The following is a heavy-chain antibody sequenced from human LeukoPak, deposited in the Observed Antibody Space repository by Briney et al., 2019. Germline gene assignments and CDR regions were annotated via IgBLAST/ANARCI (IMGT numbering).Heavy chain of an antibody. CDR3: ARDGRSRGNYMDV. V-gene: IGHV3-21*01. J-gene: IGHJ6*03. Sequence: GGSLRLSCASSGFTFSSYEMNWVRQAPGKGLEWVSSISSSSSYIYYADSVKGRFTISRDNDKNSLYLQMNSLRAEDTAVYYCARDGRSRGNYMDVWGKGTTVTVSS. CDR2: ISSSSSYI. CDR1: GFTFSSYE. D-gene: IGHD3-16*01.